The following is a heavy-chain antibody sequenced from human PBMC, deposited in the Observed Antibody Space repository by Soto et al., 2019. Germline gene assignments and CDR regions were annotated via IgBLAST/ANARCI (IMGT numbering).Heavy chain of an antibody. J-gene: IGHJ4*02. CDR3: AKDRLYSYGYFCDY. V-gene: IGHV3-30*18. D-gene: IGHD5-18*01. CDR2: ISYDGSNK. CDR1: GFTFSSYG. Sequence: GGSLRLSCAASGFTFSSYGMHWVRQAPGKGLEWVAVISYDGSNKYYADSVKGRFTISRDNSKNTLYLQMNSLRAEDTAVYYCAKDRLYSYGYFCDYWGQGTLVTVSS.